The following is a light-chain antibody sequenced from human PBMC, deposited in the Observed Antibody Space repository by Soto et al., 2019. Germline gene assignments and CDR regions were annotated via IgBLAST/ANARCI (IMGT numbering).Light chain of an antibody. CDR3: SSYISSTTRDV. CDR2: EVT. J-gene: IGLJ1*01. Sequence: QSVLTQPPSASGTPGQRVTISCTGTSSDIGGYNYVSWYQQHPGKAPKLMIYEVTNRPSGVSNRFSGSKSGNTASLTISGLQAEGEADYYCSSYISSTTRDVFGTGTKVTVL. CDR1: SSDIGGYNY. V-gene: IGLV2-14*01.